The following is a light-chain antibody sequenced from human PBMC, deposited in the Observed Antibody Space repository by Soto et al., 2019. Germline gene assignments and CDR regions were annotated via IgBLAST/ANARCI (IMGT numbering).Light chain of an antibody. J-gene: IGKJ3*01. CDR2: GAS. V-gene: IGKV1-9*01. CDR1: QGISSF. Sequence: IQLTQSPSSLSASVGDRVTITCRASQGISSFVAWYQQKPGKAPKLLIYGASTLQSGVPSRFSGSGSGTDFTLPIGSLQPEDCATYYCQKRNSFTSPFGPGTKVDIK. CDR3: QKRNSFTSP.